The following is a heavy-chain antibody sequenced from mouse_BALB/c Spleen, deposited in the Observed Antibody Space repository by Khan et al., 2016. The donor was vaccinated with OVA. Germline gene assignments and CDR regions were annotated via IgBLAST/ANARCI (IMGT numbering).Heavy chain of an antibody. J-gene: IGHJ3*01. CDR2: INPFSGGT. D-gene: IGHD2-2*01. Sequence: VQLKQSGPELMKPGTSVKISCKASGYSFTTYYIHWVMQSHETSLEWIGYINPFSGGTTYNQKFKGKATLTVDKSSSTAYIHLSNQTDEDSAVYYWKRHGYVAWFTYWGQGTLVTVSA. V-gene: IGHV1-42*01. CDR3: KRHGYVAWFTY. CDR1: GYSFTTYY.